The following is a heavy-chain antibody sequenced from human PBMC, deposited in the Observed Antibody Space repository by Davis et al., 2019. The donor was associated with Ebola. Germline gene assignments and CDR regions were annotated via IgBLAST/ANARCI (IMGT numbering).Heavy chain of an antibody. CDR1: GCPISSSNW. V-gene: IGHV4-4*02. D-gene: IGHD6-19*01. Sequence: MPGGSLRLSCAVSGCPISSSNWWSWVRQSPGKGLEWIGEIYHSGSTNYNPSLKSRVAISVDKSKNQFSLKLSSVTAADTAVYYCAKVGSSGWFYSYGLDVWGKGTTVTVSS. CDR2: IYHSGST. CDR3: AKVGSSGWFYSYGLDV. J-gene: IGHJ6*04.